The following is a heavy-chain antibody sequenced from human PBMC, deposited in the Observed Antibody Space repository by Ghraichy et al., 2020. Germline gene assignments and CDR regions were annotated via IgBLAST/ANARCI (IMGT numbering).Heavy chain of an antibody. Sequence: GGSLRLSCAASGFTVSSNYMSWVRQAPGKGLEWVSVIYSGGSTYYADSVKDRFTISRDNSKNTLYLQMNSLRAEDTAVYYCARPFRQQDGGDAFDIWGQGTMVTVSP. J-gene: IGHJ3*02. CDR2: IYSGGST. D-gene: IGHD6-13*01. CDR3: ARPFRQQDGGDAFDI. V-gene: IGHV3-53*01. CDR1: GFTVSSNY.